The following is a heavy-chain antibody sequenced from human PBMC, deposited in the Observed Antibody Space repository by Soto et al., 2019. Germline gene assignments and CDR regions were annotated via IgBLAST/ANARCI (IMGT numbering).Heavy chain of an antibody. CDR2: INPATGAA. CDR3: ARGGGVGVAGSAAFDM. CDR1: GYPVTAYY. D-gene: IGHD3-3*01. J-gene: IGHJ3*02. V-gene: IGHV1-2*02. Sequence: QLHLVQSGAVVKKPGASVTVSCSASGYPVTAYYMHWVRQAPGRGLEWMGGINPATGAANYTQTSQGRVTRSRDTSTGTVFMELSGLTSEDTAVFYRARGGGVGVAGSAAFDMWGQGTLVTVSS.